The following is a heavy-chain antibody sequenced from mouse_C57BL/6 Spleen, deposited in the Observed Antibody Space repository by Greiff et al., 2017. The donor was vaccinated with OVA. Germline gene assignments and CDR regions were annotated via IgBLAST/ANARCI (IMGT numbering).Heavy chain of an antibody. V-gene: IGHV1-82*01. CDR3: ASPAITTVVGDWYFDV. J-gene: IGHJ1*03. D-gene: IGHD1-1*01. CDR2: IYPGDGDT. CDR1: GYAFSSSW. Sequence: QVQLQQSGPELVKPGASVKISCKASGYAFSSSWMNWVKQRPGKGLEWIGRIYPGDGDTNYNGKFKGKATLTADKSSSTAYMQLSSLTSEDSAVYFCASPAITTVVGDWYFDVWGTGTTVTVSS.